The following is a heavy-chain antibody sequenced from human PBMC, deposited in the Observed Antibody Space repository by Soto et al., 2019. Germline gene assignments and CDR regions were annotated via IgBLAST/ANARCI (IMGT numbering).Heavy chain of an antibody. CDR1: GFTFSSYA. V-gene: IGHV3-74*01. D-gene: IGHD6-19*01. Sequence: PGGSLRLSCAASGFTFSSYAMSWVRQAPGKGLVWVSRINSDGSSTSYADSVKGRFTISRDNAMNTLYLQMNSLRAEDTAVYYCARDPPIAVAGTAVHWGQGTLVT. J-gene: IGHJ4*02. CDR3: ARDPPIAVAGTAVH. CDR2: INSDGSST.